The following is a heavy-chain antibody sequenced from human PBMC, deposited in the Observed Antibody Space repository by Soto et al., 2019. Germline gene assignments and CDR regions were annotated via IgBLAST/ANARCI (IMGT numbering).Heavy chain of an antibody. CDR2: IYYSGST. Sequence: SETLSLTCTVSGGSISSYYWIWIRQPPGKGLEWIGYIYYSGSTYYNPSLKSRVTISVDTSKNQFSLKLSSVTAADTAVYYCARILGRSGAFDIWGQGTMVTVSS. J-gene: IGHJ3*02. D-gene: IGHD3-16*01. CDR1: GGSISSYY. CDR3: ARILGRSGAFDI. V-gene: IGHV4-59*01.